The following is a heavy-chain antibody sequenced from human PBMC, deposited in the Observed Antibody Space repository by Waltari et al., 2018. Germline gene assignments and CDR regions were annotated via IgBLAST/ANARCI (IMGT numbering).Heavy chain of an antibody. V-gene: IGHV4-38-2*01. J-gene: IGHJ4*02. CDR2: IYHSGTT. Sequence: QVQLQESGPGLVKPSETPSLTCAVSGSSFSSGYYWGWIRQPPGKRLEFIGSIYHSGTTYYNPSLKSRVTILLDTSKTQFSLMLRSVTAADTAVHFCARWFHGDSPSHFDYWGQGTLVTVSS. D-gene: IGHD2-21*02. CDR3: ARWFHGDSPSHFDY. CDR1: GSSFSSGYY.